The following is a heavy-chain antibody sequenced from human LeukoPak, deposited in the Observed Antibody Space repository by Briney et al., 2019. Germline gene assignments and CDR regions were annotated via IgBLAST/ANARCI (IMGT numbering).Heavy chain of an antibody. Sequence: GESLKISCKGSGYSFTSYWIGWVRQMPGKGLEWMGVVYPGDSDTRYSPSFQGQVTISAHKSISTAYLQWSSLKASDTAMYYCARPHTLDRTTKYYFDYWGQGTLVTVSS. CDR2: VYPGDSDT. J-gene: IGHJ4*02. V-gene: IGHV5-51*01. CDR1: GYSFTSYW. D-gene: IGHD4-17*01. CDR3: ARPHTLDRTTKYYFDY.